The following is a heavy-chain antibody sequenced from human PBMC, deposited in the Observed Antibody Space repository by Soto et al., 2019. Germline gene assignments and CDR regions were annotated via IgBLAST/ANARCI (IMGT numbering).Heavy chain of an antibody. CDR2: ISYNGHDK. Sequence: QVQLVESGGDVVQPGGSLRLSCAASGFTFSSFGMHWVRQAPGKGLEWVALISYNGHDKYYADSVKGRFTISRDNSRNTLYLQMNSLRPEDTAVYYCAKVGLASTAWLYFDYWGQGTLVTVSS. CDR3: AKVGLASTAWLYFDY. D-gene: IGHD6-19*01. V-gene: IGHV3-30*18. CDR1: GFTFSSFG. J-gene: IGHJ4*02.